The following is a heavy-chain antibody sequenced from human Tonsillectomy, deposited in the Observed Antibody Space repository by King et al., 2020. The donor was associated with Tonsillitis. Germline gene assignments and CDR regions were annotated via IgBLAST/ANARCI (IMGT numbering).Heavy chain of an antibody. V-gene: IGHV1-58*01. CDR1: GLTFSTSA. CDR3: ATEGDMATWFDP. J-gene: IGHJ5*02. CDR2: IVVGSGTT. Sequence: QLVQSGPEVRKPGPSVKVSCKASGLTFSTSAVQWVRQPRGQRLEWIGWIVVGSGTTNYAQKFQERVAITRDMSKRTVYMELSSLRSEDTAGYYCATEGDMATWFDPWGQGTLVTVSS. D-gene: IGHD5-12*01.